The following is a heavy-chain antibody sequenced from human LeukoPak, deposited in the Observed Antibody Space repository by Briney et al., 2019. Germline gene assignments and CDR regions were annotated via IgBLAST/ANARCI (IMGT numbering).Heavy chain of an antibody. J-gene: IGHJ4*02. D-gene: IGHD3-22*01. CDR2: IVPVIGVA. CDR3: ARHSSRGHYYDFDF. CDR1: GDTLITHY. V-gene: IGHV1-69*02. Sequence: GASVKVSCKAPGDTLITHYISWVRQAPGQGLEWVGRIVPVIGVATYAQSLQGRVIITADRSTNTACMELSSLRFEDSAVYFCARHSSRGHYYDFDFWGQGSLVTVSS.